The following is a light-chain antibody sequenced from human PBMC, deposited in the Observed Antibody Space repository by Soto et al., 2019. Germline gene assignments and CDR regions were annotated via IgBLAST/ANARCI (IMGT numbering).Light chain of an antibody. V-gene: IGKV1-39*01. CDR1: QSSSNY. CDR2: AAS. CDR3: QQSDSTSWT. J-gene: IGKJ1*01. Sequence: DIQMTQSPSSLSASVADRVTITCRASQSSSNYLNWYQQKLGKATTLLIYAASSLQRGVPSRFSGSGAGPDFNRTISSLQAEDFATYYCQQSDSTSWTFGQGTKV.